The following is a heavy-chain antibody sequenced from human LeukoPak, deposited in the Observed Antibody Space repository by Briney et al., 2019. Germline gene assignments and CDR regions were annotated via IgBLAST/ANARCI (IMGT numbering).Heavy chain of an antibody. Sequence: GGSLRLSCAASGFTFSSYGMHWVRQAPGKGLEWVAVIWYDGSNKYYADSVKGRFTISRDNSKNTLYLQMNSLRAEDTAVYYCARERPVAGPDYWGQGTLVTVSS. V-gene: IGHV3-33*01. J-gene: IGHJ4*02. CDR2: IWYDGSNK. CDR1: GFTFSSYG. D-gene: IGHD6-19*01. CDR3: ARERPVAGPDY.